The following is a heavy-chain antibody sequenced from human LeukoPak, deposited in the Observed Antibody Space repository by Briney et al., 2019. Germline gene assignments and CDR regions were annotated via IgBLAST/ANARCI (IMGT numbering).Heavy chain of an antibody. CDR1: GGSISSSNW. CDR2: IYHSGST. J-gene: IGHJ4*02. Sequence: SETLSLTCAVSGGSISSSNWWSWVRQPPGKGLEWIGEIYHSGSTNYNPSLKSRVTISVDKSKNQISLRLSSATAADTAVYYCARAVFSYCSGGSCPYFDYWGQGTLVTVSS. V-gene: IGHV4-4*02. CDR3: ARAVFSYCSGGSCPYFDY. D-gene: IGHD2-15*01.